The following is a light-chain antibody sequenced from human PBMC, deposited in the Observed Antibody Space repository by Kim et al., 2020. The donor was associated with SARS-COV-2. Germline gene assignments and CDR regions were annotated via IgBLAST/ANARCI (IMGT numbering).Light chain of an antibody. CDR1: QSLLNGNRYNS. Sequence: PVSVSCRSSQSLLNGNRYNSLDWYLQKPGQSPQLLIYLGSNRASGVPDRFSGSGSGTEFTLKISRVEAEDVGIYYCMQTLQTPLTFGGGTKVDIK. CDR2: LGS. J-gene: IGKJ4*01. CDR3: MQTLQTPLT. V-gene: IGKV2-28*01.